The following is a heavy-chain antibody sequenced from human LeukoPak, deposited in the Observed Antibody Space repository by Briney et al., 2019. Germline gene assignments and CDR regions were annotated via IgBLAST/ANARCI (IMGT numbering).Heavy chain of an antibody. CDR1: GGSISSSSYY. CDR2: IYYSGST. Sequence: SEALSLTCTVSGGSISSSSYYWGWIRQPPGKGLEWIGSIYYSGSTYYNPSLKSRVTISVDTSKIQISLKLNSVTAADTAVYYCARLRDYYYNYMDVWGKGTTVTISS. V-gene: IGHV4-39*01. CDR3: ARLRDYYYNYMDV. J-gene: IGHJ6*03.